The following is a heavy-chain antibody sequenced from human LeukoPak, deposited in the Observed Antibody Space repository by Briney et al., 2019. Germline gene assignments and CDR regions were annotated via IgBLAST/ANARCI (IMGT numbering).Heavy chain of an antibody. D-gene: IGHD3-22*01. CDR3: ARDLGQYYDTSDNWFDP. CDR1: GLTVSRNY. J-gene: IGHJ5*02. Sequence: RPGGSLRLSCAASGLTVSRNYMSWVRQAPGKGLVWVSRINSDGINTSYADSVKGRFTISRDNAKNTLNLQMNSLRAEDTAVYYCARDLGQYYDTSDNWFDPWGQGTLVTVSS. V-gene: IGHV3-74*01. CDR2: INSDGINT.